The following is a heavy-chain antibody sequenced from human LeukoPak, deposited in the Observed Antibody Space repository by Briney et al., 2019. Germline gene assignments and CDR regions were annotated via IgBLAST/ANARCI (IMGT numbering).Heavy chain of an antibody. CDR1: GFTFTDFW. CDR3: ATGPYSAFEM. D-gene: IGHD2-21*01. CDR2: VKGDEIST. J-gene: IGHJ3*02. V-gene: IGHV3-74*01. Sequence: PGRSLRLSRAVSGFTFTDFWMHLVRQAPGGGVVGVSRVKGDEISTLYGDSVKGRFTISQDNAKNTLYLQMNSLRADDTALYYCATGPYSAFEMWGQGTLVTVSS.